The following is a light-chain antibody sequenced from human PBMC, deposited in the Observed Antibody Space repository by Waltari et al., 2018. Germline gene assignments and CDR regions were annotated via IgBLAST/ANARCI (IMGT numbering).Light chain of an antibody. CDR1: SGSIPITSY. J-gene: IGLJ3*02. CDR3: ALYMGSGMLV. Sequence: QTVVNQEPSLSVSPGGTVTLTCALRSGSIPITSYAPWYQQTPGQSRRTLVYNANARSSGVPDRMSGHILVNTAALPITGFQADDVSDYYCALYMGSGMLVFGGGTRLTVL. CDR2: NAN. V-gene: IGLV8-61*01.